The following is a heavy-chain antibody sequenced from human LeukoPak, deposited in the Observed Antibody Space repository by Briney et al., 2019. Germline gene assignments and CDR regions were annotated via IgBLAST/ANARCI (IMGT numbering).Heavy chain of an antibody. D-gene: IGHD6-19*01. J-gene: IGHJ6*02. CDR3: ARDQQWLVRGYYYYGMDV. V-gene: IGHV1-24*01. CDR1: GYTLTELS. CDR2: FDPEDGET. Sequence: GASVKVSCKVSGYTLTELSMHWVRQAPGKGLEWMGGFDPEDGETIYAQKFQGRVTMTTDTSTSTAYMELRSLRSDDTAVYYCARDQQWLVRGYYYYGMDVWGQGTTVTVSS.